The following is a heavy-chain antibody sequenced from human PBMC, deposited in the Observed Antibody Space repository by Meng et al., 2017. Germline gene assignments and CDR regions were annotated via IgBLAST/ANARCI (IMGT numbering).Heavy chain of an antibody. CDR2: IIPIFGTA. D-gene: IGHD3-10*01. CDR3: ASRRGSGSWGNYYYGMDV. J-gene: IGHJ6*02. V-gene: IGHV1-69*13. CDR1: GGTFSSYA. Sequence: SVKVSCKASGGTFSSYAISWVRQAPGQGLEWMGGIIPIFGTANYAQKFQGRVTIAADESTSTAYMELSSLRSEDTAVYYCASRRGSGSWGNYYYGMDVWGQGTTVTVSS.